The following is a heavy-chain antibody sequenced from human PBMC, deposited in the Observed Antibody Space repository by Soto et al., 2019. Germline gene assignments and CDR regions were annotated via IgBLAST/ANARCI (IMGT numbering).Heavy chain of an antibody. D-gene: IGHD3-3*02. Sequence: SETLSLTCTVSGDSIISSDFYWGWVRQPPGKGLEWIGSIFYLGSSYYNPSLKSRVTMSVDTSKNQFSLRLRSVTAADTALYFCARHSLALRKNNWFDPWGQGIMVTVS. CDR1: GDSIISSDFY. CDR2: IFYLGSS. CDR3: ARHSLALRKNNWFDP. V-gene: IGHV4-39*01. J-gene: IGHJ5*02.